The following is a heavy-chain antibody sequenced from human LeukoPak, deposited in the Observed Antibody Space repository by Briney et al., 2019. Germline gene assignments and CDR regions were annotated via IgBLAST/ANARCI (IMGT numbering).Heavy chain of an antibody. J-gene: IGHJ5*02. D-gene: IGHD3-10*01. Sequence: SETLSLTCTVSGGSISSYYWSWIRQPPGKGLEWIGEINHSGSTNYNPSLKSRVTISVDTSKNQFSLKLSSVTAADTAVYYCARTMVRGRVNWFDPWGQGTLVTVSS. CDR2: INHSGST. CDR1: GGSISSYY. V-gene: IGHV4-34*01. CDR3: ARTMVRGRVNWFDP.